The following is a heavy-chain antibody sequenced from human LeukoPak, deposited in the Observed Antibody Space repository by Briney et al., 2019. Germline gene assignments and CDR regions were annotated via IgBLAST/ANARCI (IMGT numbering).Heavy chain of an antibody. Sequence: ASVKVSCKPSGYTFTTNYIHWVRQAPGQGLEWMGIINPSSGSTSYAQKFQGRVTVTRDTSTRTVYMELSSLRFEDTAVYYCARASSGAPRFDYWRQGTLVTVSS. J-gene: IGHJ4*02. CDR1: GYTFTTNY. D-gene: IGHD6-19*01. CDR2: INPSSGST. CDR3: ARASSGAPRFDY. V-gene: IGHV1-46*01.